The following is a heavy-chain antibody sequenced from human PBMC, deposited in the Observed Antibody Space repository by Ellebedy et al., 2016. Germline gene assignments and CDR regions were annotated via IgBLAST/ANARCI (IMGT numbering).Heavy chain of an antibody. V-gene: IGHV1-3*04. CDR1: GYTFTSYA. CDR3: ARGSYSGYDPFDS. J-gene: IGHJ4*02. D-gene: IGHD5-12*01. Sequence: ASVKVSCKASGYTFTSYAMHWVRQAPGQRLEWMGWVNTDNGNTKYSQKFQGRVTITRDTSASTAYMELSSLKSEDTAVYSCARGSYSGYDPFDSWGQGSLVIVSS. CDR2: VNTDNGNT.